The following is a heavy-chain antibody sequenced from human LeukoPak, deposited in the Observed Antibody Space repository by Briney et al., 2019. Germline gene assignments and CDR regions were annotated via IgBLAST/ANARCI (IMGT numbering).Heavy chain of an antibody. CDR2: IKQDGSEQ. V-gene: IGHV3-7*01. CDR3: VRISTAAAGSDY. CDR1: GFTFGSYW. D-gene: IGHD6-13*01. J-gene: IGHJ4*02. Sequence: PGGSLRLSCAASGFTFGSYWMTWVRQAPGKGLEWVANIKQDGSEQYYVDSVKGRFAISRDNAKNSLYLQMNSLRVEDTAVYYCVRISTAAAGSDYWGQGTLVTVSS.